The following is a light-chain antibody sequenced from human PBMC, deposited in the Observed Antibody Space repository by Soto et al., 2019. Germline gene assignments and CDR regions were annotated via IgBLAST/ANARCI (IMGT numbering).Light chain of an antibody. CDR2: RAS. CDR3: HRYNNWFPFP. V-gene: IGKV3-15*01. J-gene: IGKJ5*01. Sequence: EVVLTQSPATLSVSPGERATLSCRASESVNNKLGWYQQKPGQAPRLLIYRASTRATGIPARFSGSGSRTQCTVTIGSRQHERSAVCYCHRYNNWFPFPVGQGTRLEIK. CDR1: ESVNNK.